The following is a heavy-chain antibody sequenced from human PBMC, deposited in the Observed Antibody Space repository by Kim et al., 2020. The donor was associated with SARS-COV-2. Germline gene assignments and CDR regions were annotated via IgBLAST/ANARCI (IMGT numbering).Heavy chain of an antibody. Sequence: ASVKVSCKASGYTFTSYGISWVRQAPGQGLEWMGWISAYNGNTNYAQKLQGRVTMTTDTSTSTAYMELRSLRSDDTAVYYCARQANYDFWSGSYYYYYGMDVWGQGTTVTVSS. CDR2: ISAYNGNT. CDR3: ARQANYDFWSGSYYYYYGMDV. J-gene: IGHJ6*02. CDR1: GYTFTSYG. D-gene: IGHD3-3*01. V-gene: IGHV1-18*04.